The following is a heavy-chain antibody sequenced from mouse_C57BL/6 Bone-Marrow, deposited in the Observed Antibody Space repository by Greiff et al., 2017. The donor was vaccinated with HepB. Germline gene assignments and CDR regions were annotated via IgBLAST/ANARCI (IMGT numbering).Heavy chain of an antibody. Sequence: VKLVESGAELVRPGASVTLSCKASGYTFTDYEMHWVKQTPVHGLEWIGAIDPETGGTAYNQKFKGKAILTADKSSSTAYMELRSLTSEDSAVYYCSASDYFDYWGQGTTLTVSS. CDR3: SASDYFDY. CDR1: GYTFTDYE. V-gene: IGHV1-15*01. CDR2: IDPETGGT. J-gene: IGHJ2*01. D-gene: IGHD3-1*01.